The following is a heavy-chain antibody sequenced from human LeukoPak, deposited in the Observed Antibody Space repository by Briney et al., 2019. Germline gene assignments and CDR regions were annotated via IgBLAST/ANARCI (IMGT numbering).Heavy chain of an antibody. CDR2: IYSGGST. V-gene: IGHV3-66*02. CDR3: ARDSPEYSSGPPVDY. Sequence: GGSLRLSCAASGFTVSSNYMSWVRQAPGKGLEWVSVIYSGGSTYYADSVKGRFTVSRDDSKNTLYLQMISLRAEDTAVYYCARDSPEYSSGPPVDYSGQGTLVTVSS. J-gene: IGHJ4*02. CDR1: GFTVSSNY. D-gene: IGHD6-19*01.